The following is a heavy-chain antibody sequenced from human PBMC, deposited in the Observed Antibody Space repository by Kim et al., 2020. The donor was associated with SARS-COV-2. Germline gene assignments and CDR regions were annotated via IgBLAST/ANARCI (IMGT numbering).Heavy chain of an antibody. J-gene: IGHJ5*02. D-gene: IGHD3-10*01. Sequence: YTGSHNYHPSLKSRVTISVDTSKNQFSLKLSSVTAADTAVYYCARDSLGPWGQGTLVTVSS. CDR2: YTGSH. CDR3: ARDSLGP. V-gene: IGHV4-59*01.